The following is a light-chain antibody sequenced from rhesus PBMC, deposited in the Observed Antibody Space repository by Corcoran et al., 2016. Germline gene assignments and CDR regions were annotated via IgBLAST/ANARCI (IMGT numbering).Light chain of an antibody. J-gene: IGKJ4*01. CDR1: HSISRW. Sequence: DIQMTQSPSSLSASVVDTVTITCRACHSISRWLAWYQQKPGKAPELLIYKASRLQSGVPSRCSGSGSGTDFTLTIDRLQSEDFATYYCQQYSSSPHTFGGGTKVELK. CDR2: KAS. V-gene: IGKV1-22*01. CDR3: QQYSSSPHT.